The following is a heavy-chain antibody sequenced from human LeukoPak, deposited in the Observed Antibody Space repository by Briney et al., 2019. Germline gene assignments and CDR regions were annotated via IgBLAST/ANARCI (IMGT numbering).Heavy chain of an antibody. Sequence: PGGSLRLSCAASGFTFSSYWMTWVRQAPGKGLEWVAYMKQDGSEIYYVDSVKGRFTISRDNANNPLYLQMNSLRAEDTALYYCARGVYQFDYWGQGTLVTVSS. D-gene: IGHD3-16*02. J-gene: IGHJ4*02. V-gene: IGHV3-7*01. CDR3: ARGVYQFDY. CDR2: MKQDGSEI. CDR1: GFTFSSYW.